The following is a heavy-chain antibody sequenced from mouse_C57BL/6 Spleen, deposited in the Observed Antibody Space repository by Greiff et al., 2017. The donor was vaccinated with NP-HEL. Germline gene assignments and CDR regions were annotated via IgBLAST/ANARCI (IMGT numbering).Heavy chain of an antibody. CDR1: GFSLTSYG. J-gene: IGHJ1*03. V-gene: IGHV2-4*01. CDR2: IWSGGST. Sequence: VQLQQSGPGLVQPSQSLSITCTVSGFSLTSYGVHWVRQPPGKGLEWLGVIWSGGSTDYNAAFISRLSNSKDNSKSQVFFKMNSLQADDTAIYYCAKNGILLPSKGYCDVWGTGTTVTVSS. D-gene: IGHD1-1*01. CDR3: AKNGILLPSKGYCDV.